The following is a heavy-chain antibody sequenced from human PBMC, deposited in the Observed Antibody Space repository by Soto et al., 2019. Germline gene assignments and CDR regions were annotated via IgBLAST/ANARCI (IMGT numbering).Heavy chain of an antibody. Sequence: PGGSLRLSCAASGFTFSSYAMSWVRQAPGKGLEWVSAISGSGGSTYYADSVKGRFTISRDNSKNTLYLQMNSLRAEDTAVYYCAKDPSVLRFLEWLNGVDVWGQGTTVTVSS. D-gene: IGHD3-3*01. CDR2: ISGSGGST. V-gene: IGHV3-23*01. CDR1: GFTFSSYA. CDR3: AKDPSVLRFLEWLNGVDV. J-gene: IGHJ6*02.